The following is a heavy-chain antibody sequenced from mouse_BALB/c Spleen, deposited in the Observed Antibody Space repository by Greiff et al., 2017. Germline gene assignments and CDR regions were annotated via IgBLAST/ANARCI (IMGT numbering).Heavy chain of an antibody. D-gene: IGHD2-1*01. J-gene: IGHJ3*01. CDR1: GFNIKDTY. CDR2: IDPANGNT. V-gene: IGHV14-3*02. CDR3: APYGNYRAY. Sequence: DVKLQESGAELVKPGASVKLSCTASGFNIKDTYMHWVKQRPEQGLEWIGRIDPANGNTKYDPKFQGKATITADTSSNTAYLQLSSLTSEDTAVYYCAPYGNYRAYWGQGTLVTVSA.